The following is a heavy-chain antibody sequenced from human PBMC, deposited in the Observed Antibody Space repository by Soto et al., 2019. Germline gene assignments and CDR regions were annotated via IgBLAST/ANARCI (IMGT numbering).Heavy chain of an antibody. D-gene: IGHD5-18*01. Sequence: GGSLRLSCAASRLTFSDYYMSWIRQAPGKGLEWLSHISSSGTTIHYADSVKGRFTISRDNAKKSLFLQMNSLRVEDTAVYYCVARIQLWNRVDFWGQGTLVTVSS. J-gene: IGHJ4*02. CDR1: RLTFSDYY. V-gene: IGHV3-11*01. CDR2: ISSSGTTI. CDR3: VARIQLWNRVDF.